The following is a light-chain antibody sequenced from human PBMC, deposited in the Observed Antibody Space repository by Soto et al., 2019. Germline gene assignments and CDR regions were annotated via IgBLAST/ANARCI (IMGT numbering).Light chain of an antibody. CDR1: QSVGRN. CDR2: GAS. J-gene: IGKJ1*01. CDR3: QQYNNWPRT. V-gene: IGKV3-15*01. Sequence: EILMTQSPATLSVSPWERATLSCRASQSVGRNLAWYQQKPGQAPRLLIYGASTRATGIPARFSGSGSGTEFTLTISSLQSEDFAVYYCQQYNNWPRTFGQGTKWIS.